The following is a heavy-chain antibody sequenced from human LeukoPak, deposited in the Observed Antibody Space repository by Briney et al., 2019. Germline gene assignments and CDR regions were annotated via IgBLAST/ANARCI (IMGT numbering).Heavy chain of an antibody. Sequence: SETLSLTCTVSGGSISSYYWGWIRQPPGKGLEWIASIYHSGSTYHNPSLKSRVTISVDTSKNQFSLKLSSVTAADTAVYYCARDKQDIVVPGYRGQGTLVTVSS. D-gene: IGHD2-15*01. CDR3: ARDKQDIVVPGY. CDR1: GGSISSYY. V-gene: IGHV4-38-2*02. CDR2: IYHSGST. J-gene: IGHJ4*02.